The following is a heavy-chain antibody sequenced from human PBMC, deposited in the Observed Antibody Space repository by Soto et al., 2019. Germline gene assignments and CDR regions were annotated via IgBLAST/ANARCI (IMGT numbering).Heavy chain of an antibody. J-gene: IGHJ5*02. D-gene: IGHD3-10*01. Sequence: ESLKISCKGSGYSFTSYWIGWVRQMPGKGLEWMGIIYPGDSDTRYSPSFQGQVTISADKSISTAYLQWSSLKASDTAMYYCARGSPDPSGANNWFDPWGQGTLVTVSS. CDR3: ARGSPDPSGANNWFDP. CDR2: IYPGDSDT. V-gene: IGHV5-51*01. CDR1: GYSFTSYW.